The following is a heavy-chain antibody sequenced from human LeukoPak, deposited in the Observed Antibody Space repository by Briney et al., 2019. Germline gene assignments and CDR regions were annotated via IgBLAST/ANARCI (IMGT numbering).Heavy chain of an antibody. CDR1: GGSISSYY. CDR2: IYYSGST. CDR3: ARIVSQRITMVRGVIIWFDP. J-gene: IGHJ5*02. D-gene: IGHD3-10*01. Sequence: SETLSLTCTVSGGSISSYYWSWIRQPPGKGLEWVGYIYYSGSTNYNPSLKSRVTISLDTSKNQFSLKLSSVTAADTAVYYCARIVSQRITMVRGVIIWFDPWGQGTLVTVSS. V-gene: IGHV4-59*01.